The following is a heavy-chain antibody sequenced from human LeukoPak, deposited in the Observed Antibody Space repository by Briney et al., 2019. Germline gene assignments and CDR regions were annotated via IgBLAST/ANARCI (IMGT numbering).Heavy chain of an antibody. CDR2: IYNSGST. V-gene: IGHV4-31*03. J-gene: IGHJ5*02. D-gene: IGHD3-10*01. CDR1: GGSISSGGYY. Sequence: SETLSLTCTVSGGSISSGGYYWNWIRQHPGKGLEWIGYIYNSGSTYYNPSLKSRSTISLDTSKNQFSLKLSSVTAADTAVYYCARDERGWFDPWGQGTLVTVSS. CDR3: ARDERGWFDP.